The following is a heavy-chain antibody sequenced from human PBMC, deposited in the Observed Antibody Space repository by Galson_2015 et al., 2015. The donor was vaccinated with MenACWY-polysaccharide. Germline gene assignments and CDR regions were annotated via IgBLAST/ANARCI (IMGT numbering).Heavy chain of an antibody. CDR3: ARVSYSNYGMGV. CDR1: GYSFTNYW. Sequence: QSGAEVKKPGESLKISCQVSGYSFTNYWIAWVRQMPGKGLEWMGIIYPGDSDTRYSPSFQGQVTISADKSISTAFLLWSSLKASDTAMYYCARVSYSNYGMGVWGQGTPVTVSS. V-gene: IGHV5-51*01. D-gene: IGHD2-8*01. J-gene: IGHJ6*02. CDR2: IYPGDSDT.